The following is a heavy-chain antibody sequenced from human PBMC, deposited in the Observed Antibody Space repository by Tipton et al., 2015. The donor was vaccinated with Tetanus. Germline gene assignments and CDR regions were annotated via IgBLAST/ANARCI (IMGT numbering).Heavy chain of an antibody. CDR2: IYHSGST. CDR3: ARHKDYYFYVMDV. J-gene: IGHJ6*02. CDR1: GSSITPYY. Sequence: TLSLTCTISGSSITPYYWSWIRQSSGKGLEWIGYIYHSGSTNYNPSLKSRVTISVDTSKNQFSLNVNSVTAADTAVYYCARHKDYYFYVMDVWGQGTTVTVSS. V-gene: IGHV4-59*08.